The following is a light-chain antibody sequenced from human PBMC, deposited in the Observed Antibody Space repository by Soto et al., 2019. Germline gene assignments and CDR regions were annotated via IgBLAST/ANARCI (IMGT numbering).Light chain of an antibody. CDR3: QQYGSSPWA. V-gene: IGKV3-20*01. Sequence: EIVLAQSPGTLSLSPGERATLSCRASQSVTNSFLAWYQQQPGQAPSLLIYGASRRATGIPDRFTGSGSGTDFTLTISRLEPEDFAVYYCQQYGSSPWAFGQGTKVEI. CDR2: GAS. CDR1: QSVTNSF. J-gene: IGKJ1*01.